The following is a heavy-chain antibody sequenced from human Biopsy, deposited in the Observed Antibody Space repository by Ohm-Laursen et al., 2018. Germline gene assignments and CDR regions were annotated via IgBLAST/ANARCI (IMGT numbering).Heavy chain of an antibody. CDR3: ARESALKWYQSLSYFNGMDV. CDR1: CFILCPHT. V-gene: IGHV3-21*01. CDR2: NSKRIRYK. Sequence: SLSHCCLPSCFILCPHTMNRVRAAPGGGRAWVASNSKRIRYKYYADSVKRRFTISRDSAKNSLFLHMNSLRAEDTAVYYCARESALKWYQSLSYFNGMDVWGQGTTVTVSS. D-gene: IGHD2-2*01. J-gene: IGHJ6*02.